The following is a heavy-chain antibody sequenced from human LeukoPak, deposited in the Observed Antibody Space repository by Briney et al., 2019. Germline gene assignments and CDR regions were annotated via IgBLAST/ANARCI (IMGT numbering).Heavy chain of an antibody. CDR2: INHSGST. CDR3: ARCSSGWYGVRYYFDY. V-gene: IGHV4-34*01. CDR1: GGSFSGYY. D-gene: IGHD6-19*01. J-gene: IGHJ4*02. Sequence: PSETLSLTCAVYGGSFSGYYWSWIRQPPGKGLEWIGEINHSGSTNYNPSPKSRVTISVDTSKNQFSLKLSSVTAADTAVYYCARCSSGWYGVRYYFDYWGQGTLVTVSS.